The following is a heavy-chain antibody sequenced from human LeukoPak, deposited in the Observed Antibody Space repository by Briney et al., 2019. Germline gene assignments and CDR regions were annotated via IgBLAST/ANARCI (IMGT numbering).Heavy chain of an antibody. V-gene: IGHV3-48*01. CDR1: GFTFRSYS. D-gene: IGHD4-11*01. CDR3: ARDSDPLDYRSSPFDY. CDR2: ISSSTSTI. J-gene: IGHJ4*02. Sequence: GGSLRLSCAASGFTFRSYSMNWVRQAPGQXLEWVSYISSSTSTIYYADSVKGRFTISRDNVKNSLYLQLNSLRAEDTAVYYCARDSDPLDYRSSPFDYWGQGTLVTVSS.